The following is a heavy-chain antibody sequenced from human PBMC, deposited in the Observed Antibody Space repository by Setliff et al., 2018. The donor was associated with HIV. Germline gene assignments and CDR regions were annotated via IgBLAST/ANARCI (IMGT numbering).Heavy chain of an antibody. D-gene: IGHD3-9*01. J-gene: IGHJ3*01. CDR2: IKIDGETI. Sequence: PGGSLRLSCVISGFTFSSVWMSWVRQAPGKGLEWVATIKIDGETIYYVDSVKGRFTMSRDNAKNSLFLQMTSLRADDTAVYYCARDSPTGWDAFDVWGQGTMVTV. CDR1: GFTFSSVW. V-gene: IGHV3-7*03. CDR3: ARDSPTGWDAFDV.